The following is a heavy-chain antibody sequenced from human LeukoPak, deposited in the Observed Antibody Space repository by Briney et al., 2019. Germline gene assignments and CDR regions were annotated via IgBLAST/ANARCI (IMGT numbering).Heavy chain of an antibody. CDR2: ISYDGTNK. D-gene: IGHD3-22*01. CDR3: AREPGNSGYTYFDY. J-gene: IGHJ4*02. Sequence: GGSLRLSCAASGIAFSSSGMHWVRQAPGKGLEWVAVISYDGTNKYYADSAKGRFTISRDSSKNTLYLQMNSLRAEDTAVYYCAREPGNSGYTYFDYWGQGTLVTASS. CDR1: GIAFSSSG. V-gene: IGHV3-30*06.